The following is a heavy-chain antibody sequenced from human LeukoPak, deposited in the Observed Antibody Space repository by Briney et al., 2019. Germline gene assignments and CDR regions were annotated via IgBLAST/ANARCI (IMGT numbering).Heavy chain of an antibody. V-gene: IGHV4-39*07. J-gene: IGHJ4*02. Sequence: SETLSLTCTVSGGSISSSSYYWGWIRQPPGKGLEWIGSIYYSGSTYYNPSLKSRVTISVDTSKNQFSLKLSSVTAADTAVYYCARGPLIPYYDILTGYYDWGQGTLVTVSS. CDR1: GGSISSSSYY. CDR2: IYYSGST. D-gene: IGHD3-9*01. CDR3: ARGPLIPYYDILTGYYD.